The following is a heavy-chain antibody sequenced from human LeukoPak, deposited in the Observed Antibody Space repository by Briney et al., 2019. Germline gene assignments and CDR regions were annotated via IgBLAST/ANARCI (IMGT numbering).Heavy chain of an antibody. J-gene: IGHJ4*02. D-gene: IGHD3-22*01. CDR2: IYHSGST. CDR3: ARLYYYDSSGLDY. CDR1: GYSISSGYY. V-gene: IGHV4-38-2*01. Sequence: PSETLSLTCAVSGYSISSGYYWGWIRQPPGKGLEWIGSIYHSGSTYYNPSLKSRVTISVDTSKNQFSLKLSSVTAADTAVYYCARLYYYDSSGLDYWGQGTLVTVSS.